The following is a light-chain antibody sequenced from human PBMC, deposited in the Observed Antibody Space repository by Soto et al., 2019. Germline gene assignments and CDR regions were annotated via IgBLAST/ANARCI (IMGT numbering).Light chain of an antibody. CDR2: DAS. CDR3: QQYDNLPLT. Sequence: IPLTHYPSFLSASLVSWGPIXSRASQVISSYLAWYQQKPGKAPKLLIYDASDLEIGVPSRFSGSGSGTDFTFTINSLQPEDIGTYYCQQYDNLPLTFGGGTKVDIK. CDR1: QVISSY. J-gene: IGKJ4*01. V-gene: IGKV1-33*01.